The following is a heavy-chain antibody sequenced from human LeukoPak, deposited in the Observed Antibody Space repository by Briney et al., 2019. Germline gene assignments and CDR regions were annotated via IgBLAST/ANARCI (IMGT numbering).Heavy chain of an antibody. J-gene: IGHJ2*01. CDR2: INHSGST. CDR3: ARAGEPYYYDSSTYPPTWYFDL. Sequence: KASETLSLTCAVYGGSFSGYYWSWIRQPPGKGLEWIGEINHSGSTNYNPSLKSRVTISVDTSKNQFSLKLSSVTAADTAVYYCARAGEPYYYDSSTYPPTWYFDLWGRGTLVTASS. V-gene: IGHV4-34*01. CDR1: GGSFSGYY. D-gene: IGHD3-22*01.